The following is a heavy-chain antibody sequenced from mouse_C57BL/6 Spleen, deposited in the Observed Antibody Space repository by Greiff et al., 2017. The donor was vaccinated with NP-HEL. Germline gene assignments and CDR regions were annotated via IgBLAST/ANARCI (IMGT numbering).Heavy chain of an antibody. CDR2: ISYDGSN. D-gene: IGHD1-1*01. V-gene: IGHV3-6*01. Sequence: EVQLQASGPGLVKPSQSLSLTCSVTGYSITSGYYWNWIRQFPGNNLEWMGYISYDGSNNYNPSLKNRISITRDTSKNQFFLKLNSVTTEDTATYYCARGDYGSSLDYWGQGTTLTVSS. CDR1: GYSITSGYY. CDR3: ARGDYGSSLDY. J-gene: IGHJ2*01.